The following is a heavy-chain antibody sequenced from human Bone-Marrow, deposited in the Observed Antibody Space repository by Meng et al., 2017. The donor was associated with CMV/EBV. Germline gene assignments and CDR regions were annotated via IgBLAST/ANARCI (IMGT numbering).Heavy chain of an antibody. CDR2: LDGGANNE. Sequence: GGSLRLSCVASGFTFSGYAMTWVRQAPGRGLEWVSSLDGGANNEHYADSVKGRFTISRDNAKNSLYLQMNSLRAEDTAVYYCARDRADIVVVPPSYYYGMDVWGQGTTVTVSS. CDR1: GFTFSGYA. D-gene: IGHD2-2*01. V-gene: IGHV3-48*03. J-gene: IGHJ6*02. CDR3: ARDRADIVVVPPSYYYGMDV.